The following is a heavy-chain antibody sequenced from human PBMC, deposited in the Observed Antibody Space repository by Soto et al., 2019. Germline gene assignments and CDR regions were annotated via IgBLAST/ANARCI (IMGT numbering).Heavy chain of an antibody. CDR1: GYTFTSYG. CDR3: ARDSIPYYYDSSGYYYGDAFDI. D-gene: IGHD3-22*01. V-gene: IGHV1-18*04. J-gene: IGHJ3*02. Sequence: ASVKVSCKASGYTFTSYGISWVRQAPGQGLEWMGWISAYNGNTNYAQKLQGRVTMTTDTSTSTAYMELRSLRSDDTAVYYCARDSIPYYYDSSGYYYGDAFDIWGQGTMVTVS. CDR2: ISAYNGNT.